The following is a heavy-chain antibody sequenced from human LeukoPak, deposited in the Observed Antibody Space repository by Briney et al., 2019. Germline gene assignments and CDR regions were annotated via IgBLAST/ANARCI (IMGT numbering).Heavy chain of an antibody. D-gene: IGHD3-22*01. CDR1: GGSISSYY. CDR3: ARHSHYDSSVYERLFYYFDY. CDR2: IYYSGST. J-gene: IGHJ4*02. V-gene: IGHV4-39*01. Sequence: PSETLSLTCTVSGGSISSYYWGWIRQPPGKGLEWIGSIYYSGSTYYNPSLKSRVTISVDTSKNQFSLKLSSVTAADTAVYYCARHSHYDSSVYERLFYYFDYWGQGTLVTVSS.